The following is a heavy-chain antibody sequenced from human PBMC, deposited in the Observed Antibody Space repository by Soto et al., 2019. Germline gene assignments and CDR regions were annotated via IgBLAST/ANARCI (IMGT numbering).Heavy chain of an antibody. Sequence: PGGSLRLSRAASGFTFSNYGMHWVRQTPGKGLEWVALILYDGSNKYYADSVKGRFTISRDNSKNTLYLQVSSLRAEDTAVYYCAKSRDAYNFYFYYGMDVWGQGTTVTVSS. CDR2: ILYDGSNK. J-gene: IGHJ6*02. V-gene: IGHV3-30*18. CDR3: AKSRDAYNFYFYYGMDV. CDR1: GFTFSNYG. D-gene: IGHD1-1*01.